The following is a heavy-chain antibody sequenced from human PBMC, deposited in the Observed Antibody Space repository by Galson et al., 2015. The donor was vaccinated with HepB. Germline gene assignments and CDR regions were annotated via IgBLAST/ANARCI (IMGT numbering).Heavy chain of an antibody. Sequence: SLRLSCAASGFTFSSYAMHWVRQAPGKGLEWVAVISYDGSNKYYADSVKGRFTISRDNSKNTLYLQMNSLRAEDTAVYYCARDHCSSTSCPHSWYYGMDVWGQGTTVTVSS. D-gene: IGHD2-2*01. CDR2: ISYDGSNK. CDR3: ARDHCSSTSCPHSWYYGMDV. V-gene: IGHV3-30-3*01. J-gene: IGHJ6*02. CDR1: GFTFSSYA.